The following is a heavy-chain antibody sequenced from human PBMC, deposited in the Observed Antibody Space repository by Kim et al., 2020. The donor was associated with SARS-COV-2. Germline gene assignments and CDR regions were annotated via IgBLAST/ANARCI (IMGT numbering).Heavy chain of an antibody. CDR1: GFTFSSYA. D-gene: IGHD3-3*01. V-gene: IGHV3-30-3*01. CDR2: ISYDGSNK. Sequence: GGSLRLSCAASGFTFSSYAMHWVRQAPGKGLEWVAVISYDGSNKYYADSVKGRFTISRDNSKNTLYLQMNSLRAEDTAVYYCARDGPYYDFWSGQTEGIDYWGQGTLVTVSS. J-gene: IGHJ4*02. CDR3: ARDGPYYDFWSGQTEGIDY.